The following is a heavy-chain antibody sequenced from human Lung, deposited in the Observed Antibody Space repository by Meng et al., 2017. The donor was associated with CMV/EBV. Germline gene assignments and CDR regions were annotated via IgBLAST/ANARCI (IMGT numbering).Heavy chain of an antibody. CDR3: AHRTFYYDSSGHYEANFDF. D-gene: IGHD3-22*01. CDR2: IYWDDDK. V-gene: IGHV2-5*02. J-gene: IGHJ4*02. CDR1: GLSLSTNGVG. Sequence: QITLKESGPTLVNPTXTLTLTCTVRGLSLSTNGVGVGWIRQPRGKALEWLGLIYWDDDKRYSTSLKNRLTITKDTSKNQVVLTMTDMDPVDTATYYCAHRTFYYDSSGHYEANFDFWGQGTLVTFSS.